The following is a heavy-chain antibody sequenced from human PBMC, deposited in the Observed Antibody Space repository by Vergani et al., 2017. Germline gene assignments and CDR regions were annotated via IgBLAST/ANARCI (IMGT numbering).Heavy chain of an antibody. CDR1: GGSISSYY. Sequence: QVQLQESGPGLVKPSETLSLTCTVSGGSISSYYWSWIRQPPGKGLEWIGYIYYSGSTNYNPSLKSRVTISVDTSKNQFSLKLSSVTSEDTAVYYCSRVFYDISGYYNFDYWGQGTLVTVSS. D-gene: IGHD3-22*01. CDR3: SRVFYDISGYYNFDY. J-gene: IGHJ4*02. V-gene: IGHV4-59*01. CDR2: IYYSGST.